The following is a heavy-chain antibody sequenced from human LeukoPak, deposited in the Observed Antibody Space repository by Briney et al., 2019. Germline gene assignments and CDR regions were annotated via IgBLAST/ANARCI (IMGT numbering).Heavy chain of an antibody. V-gene: IGHV1-24*01. D-gene: IGHD5-12*01. CDR1: GYTLTELS. Sequence: ASVKVSCKVSGYTLTELSMHWVRQAPGKGLEWMGGFDPEDGETIYAQKFQGRVTITADESTSTAYMELSSLRSEDTAVYYCARGGRLSGYSHYWGQGTLVTVSS. CDR2: FDPEDGET. CDR3: ARGGRLSGYSHY. J-gene: IGHJ4*02.